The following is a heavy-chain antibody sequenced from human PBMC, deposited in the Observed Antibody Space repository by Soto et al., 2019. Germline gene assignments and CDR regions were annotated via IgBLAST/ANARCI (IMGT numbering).Heavy chain of an antibody. V-gene: IGHV3-23*01. J-gene: IGHJ6*02. D-gene: IGHD3-10*01. CDR1: GFTFSHYV. CDR2: ISGSGSSV. Sequence: ESGGGLVRPGGSLRLSCAASGFTFSHYVLSWVRQSPERGLEWVSSISGSGSSVYVADSVRGRFIMSRDLSTHTVSLQMNSLRAEDTAVYYCAKVRASYLSASYFYYGLDVWGQGTTVTVSS. CDR3: AKVRASYLSASYFYYGLDV.